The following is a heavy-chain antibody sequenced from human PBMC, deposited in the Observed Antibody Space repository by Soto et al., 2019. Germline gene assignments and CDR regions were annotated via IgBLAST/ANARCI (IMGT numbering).Heavy chain of an antibody. D-gene: IGHD5-12*01. CDR1: GYSFTNYW. CDR2: IDPSDSYT. Sequence: GESLKISCKGSGYSFTNYWITWVRQMPGKGLEWMGKIDPSDSYTNYSPSFQGHVTISADKSISTAYLQWSSLKASDTAMYYCARHYSAYGAFHIWGQGTMVTVSS. V-gene: IGHV5-10-1*01. J-gene: IGHJ3*02. CDR3: ARHYSAYGAFHI.